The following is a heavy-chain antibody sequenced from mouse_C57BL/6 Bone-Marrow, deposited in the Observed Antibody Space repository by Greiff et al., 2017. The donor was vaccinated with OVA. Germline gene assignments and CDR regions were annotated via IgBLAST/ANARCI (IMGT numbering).Heavy chain of an antibody. CDR3: ARRLITTVVDDYFDY. D-gene: IGHD1-1*01. CDR1: GFTFSSYT. Sequence: EVQLVESGGGLVKPGGSLKLSCAASGFTFSSYTMSWVRQTPEKRLEWVATISGGGGNTYYPDSVKGRLTISRDNAKNTLYLQMSSLRSEDMALYYCARRLITTVVDDYFDYWGQGTTLTVSS. V-gene: IGHV5-9*01. J-gene: IGHJ2*01. CDR2: ISGGGGNT.